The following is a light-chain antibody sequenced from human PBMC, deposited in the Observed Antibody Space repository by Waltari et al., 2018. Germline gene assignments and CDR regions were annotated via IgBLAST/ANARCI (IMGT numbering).Light chain of an antibody. Sequence: EIVMTQSPATLSVSPGERATLSCRARQSVSNKLAWYQQKPGQAPRLLIYGASTGATGIPARFSGSGSGTEFTLTISSLQSEDFAVYYCQQYNNWPPTTFGQGTKLEIK. V-gene: IGKV3-15*01. CDR2: GAS. CDR3: QQYNNWPPTT. CDR1: QSVSNK. J-gene: IGKJ2*01.